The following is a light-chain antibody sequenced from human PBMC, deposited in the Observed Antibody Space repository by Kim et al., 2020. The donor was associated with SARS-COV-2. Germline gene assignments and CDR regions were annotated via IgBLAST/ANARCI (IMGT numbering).Light chain of an antibody. Sequence: SVKLTCTLSSGHSRSASAWHQQQPEKGPRYLMKLIRDGSHSKGDGIPGRFSGSSSGAGRFLTISSLPSEDEADYYCQTWSTGSNWVFGGGTQLTVL. CDR1: SGHSRSA. V-gene: IGLV4-69*01. CDR3: QTWSTGSNWV. J-gene: IGLJ3*02. CDR2: LIRDGSH.